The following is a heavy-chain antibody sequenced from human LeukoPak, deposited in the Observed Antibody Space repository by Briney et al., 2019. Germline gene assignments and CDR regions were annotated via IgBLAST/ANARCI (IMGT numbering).Heavy chain of an antibody. Sequence: SQTLSLTCTVSGGSISSSSYYWGWIRQPPGKGLEWIGSIYYSGSTYYNPSLKSRVTISVDTSKNQFSLKLSSVTAADTAVYYCARDPRGRDAFDIWGQGTMVTVSS. CDR2: IYYSGST. CDR3: ARDPRGRDAFDI. D-gene: IGHD3-10*01. J-gene: IGHJ3*02. CDR1: GGSISSSSYY. V-gene: IGHV4-39*07.